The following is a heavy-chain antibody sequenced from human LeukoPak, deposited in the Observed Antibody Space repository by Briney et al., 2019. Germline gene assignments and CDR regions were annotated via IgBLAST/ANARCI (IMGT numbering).Heavy chain of an antibody. V-gene: IGHV1-18*01. D-gene: IGHD4/OR15-4a*01. Sequence: ASVKVSCKASGYTFTSYGISWVRQAPGQGLEGMGWISAYNGNTNYAQKLQGRVTMTTDTSTSTAYMELRSLRSDDTAVYYCARAGAGARYYYYMDVWGKGTTVTISS. J-gene: IGHJ6*03. CDR2: ISAYNGNT. CDR1: GYTFTSYG. CDR3: ARAGAGARYYYYMDV.